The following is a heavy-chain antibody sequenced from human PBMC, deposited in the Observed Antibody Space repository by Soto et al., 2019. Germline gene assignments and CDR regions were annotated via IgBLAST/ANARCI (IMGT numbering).Heavy chain of an antibody. CDR3: VRAPEQRPFDY. Sequence: EVQLVESGGGLVQPGGSLGLSCAASGFTLSDNWIHWVRRVPGKGLVWVSRTNSDGSSVTYADSVKGRFTLSRDNAKYTWFLQMDSLRVEDTAMYYCVRAPEQRPFDYWDQGTLVTVSS. CDR2: TNSDGSSV. CDR1: GFTLSDNW. J-gene: IGHJ4*02. V-gene: IGHV3-74*03. D-gene: IGHD6-25*01.